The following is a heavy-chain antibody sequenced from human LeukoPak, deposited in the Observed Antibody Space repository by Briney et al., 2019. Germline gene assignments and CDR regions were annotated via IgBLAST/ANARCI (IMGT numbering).Heavy chain of an antibody. V-gene: IGHV3-53*01. CDR3: ARGRLVGPDAFDI. J-gene: IGHJ3*02. Sequence: GGSLRLSCAASGFTVSSNYMSWVRQAPGKGLEWVSVIYSGGSTYYADSVKGRFTISRDNAKNSLYLQMNSLRAEDTAVYYCARGRLVGPDAFDIWGQGTMVTVSS. CDR1: GFTVSSNY. CDR2: IYSGGST. D-gene: IGHD1-26*01.